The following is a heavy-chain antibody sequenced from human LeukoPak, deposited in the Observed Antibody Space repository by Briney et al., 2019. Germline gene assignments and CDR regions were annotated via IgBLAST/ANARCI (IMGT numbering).Heavy chain of an antibody. V-gene: IGHV3-23*01. CDR1: GFTFSNYA. Sequence: GGSLRLSCAASGFTFSNYAMIWVRQAPGKGLEWVSAIVADGGDRYADSVKGRFTVSRDNSKNTLYLQMSGLTAADTAVYFCARDPNGDYIGAFDFRGQGTKVIVSS. J-gene: IGHJ3*01. D-gene: IGHD4-17*01. CDR3: ARDPNGDYIGAFDF. CDR2: IVADGGD.